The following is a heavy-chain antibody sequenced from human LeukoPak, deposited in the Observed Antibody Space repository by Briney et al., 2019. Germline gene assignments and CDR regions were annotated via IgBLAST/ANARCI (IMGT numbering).Heavy chain of an antibody. CDR2: INPSGGST. D-gene: IGHD4-17*01. V-gene: IGHV1-46*01. Sequence: ASVKVSCKASGYTFTSYYLHWVRQAPGQGLEWMGIINPSGGSTSYAQKFQGRVTMTRDMSTSTVYMELSRLRSDDTAVYYCARSFYGDFSFDPWGQGTLVTVSS. CDR3: ARSFYGDFSFDP. J-gene: IGHJ5*02. CDR1: GYTFTSYY.